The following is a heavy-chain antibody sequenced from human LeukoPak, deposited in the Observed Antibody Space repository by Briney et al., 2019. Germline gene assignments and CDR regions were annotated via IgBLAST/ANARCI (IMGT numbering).Heavy chain of an antibody. D-gene: IGHD1-26*01. CDR3: ARKTVGATAEDY. Sequence: ASVKVSCKASGYTFTSYGISWVRQAPGQGLEWMGWISAYNGNTNYAQKLQGRVTMTKNTSTSTAYMELRSLRSDDTAVYYCARKTVGATAEDYWGQGTLVTVSS. CDR2: ISAYNGNT. CDR1: GYTFTSYG. V-gene: IGHV1-18*01. J-gene: IGHJ4*02.